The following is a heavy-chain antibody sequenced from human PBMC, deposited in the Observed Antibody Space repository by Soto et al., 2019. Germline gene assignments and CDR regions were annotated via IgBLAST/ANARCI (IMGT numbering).Heavy chain of an antibody. CDR1: GFTFSNYG. CDR2: IWSNGNNK. V-gene: IGHV3-33*01. D-gene: IGHD2-2*02. J-gene: IGHJ4*02. CDR3: ARELGYCDSANCYRPPLGY. Sequence: QPGGSLRLSCAASGFTFSNYGMHWVRQAPGKGLEWVALIWSNGNNKYYADSVTGRFTISRDNSKNMLYLHMNTLRAEDAAVYYCARELGYCDSANCYRPPLGYWGQGTPVTVSS.